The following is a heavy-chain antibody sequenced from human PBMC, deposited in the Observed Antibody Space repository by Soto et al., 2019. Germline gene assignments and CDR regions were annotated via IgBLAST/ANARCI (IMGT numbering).Heavy chain of an antibody. V-gene: IGHV4-31*03. D-gene: IGHD2-2*01. CDR2: IYYSGST. J-gene: IGHJ5*02. CDR1: GGSISSGGYY. Sequence: SETLSLTCTVSGGSISSGGYYWSWIRQHPGKGLEWIGYIYYSGSTYYNPSLKSRVTISVDTSKNQFSLKLSSVTAADTAVYYCARDYCSSTSCYFGWFDPWGQGTLVTVSS. CDR3: ARDYCSSTSCYFGWFDP.